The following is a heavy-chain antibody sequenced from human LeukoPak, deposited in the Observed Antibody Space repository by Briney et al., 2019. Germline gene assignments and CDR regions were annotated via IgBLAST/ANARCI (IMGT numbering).Heavy chain of an antibody. Sequence: SQTLSLTCGTSGDSVSSNSATWDWIRQSPSRGLEWLGRTWYRSNWYNDSALSVRSRITINPDTSKNQFSLQLHSVTPEDTAVYYCARGTALSGRPLDYWGQGTLVTVSS. CDR3: ARGTALSGRPLDY. CDR1: GDSVSSNSAT. D-gene: IGHD5-18*01. V-gene: IGHV6-1*01. CDR2: TWYRSNWYN. J-gene: IGHJ4*02.